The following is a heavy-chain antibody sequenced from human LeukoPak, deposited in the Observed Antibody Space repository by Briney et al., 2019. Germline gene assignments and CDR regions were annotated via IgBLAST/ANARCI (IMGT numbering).Heavy chain of an antibody. Sequence: PGVCLRLSCAASGFAFNNYNMNWVRPAPGKGLEWVSYISSDSNTIYYADSVKCRFTISRDNAKNSLFLQMNSLRAEDTAVYYCASPLAAPQPNWGQGTLVTVSS. J-gene: IGHJ4*02. CDR3: ASPLAAPQPN. CDR1: GFAFNNYN. V-gene: IGHV3-48*01. D-gene: IGHD1-14*01. CDR2: ISSDSNTI.